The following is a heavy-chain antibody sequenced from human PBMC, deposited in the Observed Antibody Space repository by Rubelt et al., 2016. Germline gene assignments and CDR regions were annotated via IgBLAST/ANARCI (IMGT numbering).Heavy chain of an antibody. CDR2: ISHSGSP. Sequence: QLQLQESGSGLVKPSQTLSLTCAVSGGSISSGGYSWSWIRQPPGKGLEWIGYISHSGSPYYNPALKSRVTISVDRSKNQLSRKLSSVTAADTAVYYCARHVNADLYKWFDPWGQGTLVTVSS. V-gene: IGHV4-30-2*01. CDR1: GGSISSGGYS. D-gene: IGHD4-17*01. J-gene: IGHJ5*02. CDR3: ARHVNADLYKWFDP.